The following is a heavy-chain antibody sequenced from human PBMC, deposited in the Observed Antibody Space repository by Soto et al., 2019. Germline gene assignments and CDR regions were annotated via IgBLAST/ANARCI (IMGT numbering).Heavy chain of an antibody. CDR3: ARRPLRGDINAFDI. Sequence: SETLSLTCAVYGGSFSGYYWSWIRQPPGKGLEWIGEINHSGSTNYNPSLKSRVTISVDTSKNQFSLKLSSVTAADTAVYYCARRPLRGDINAFDIWGQGTMVTVSS. J-gene: IGHJ3*02. CDR2: INHSGST. CDR1: GGSFSGYY. D-gene: IGHD5-12*01. V-gene: IGHV4-34*01.